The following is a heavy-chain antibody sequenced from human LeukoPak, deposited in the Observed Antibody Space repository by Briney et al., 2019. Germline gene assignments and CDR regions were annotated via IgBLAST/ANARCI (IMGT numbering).Heavy chain of an antibody. J-gene: IGHJ4*02. Sequence: GESLKISCKVSGYSLSNYWIGWVRQMPGRGLEWMGIIYPGDSDTRYSPPFQGQVTFSADKSISTAYLQWNSLKASDTAMYYCARYNTGYYYFDFWGPGTLVTVSS. D-gene: IGHD5-12*01. CDR3: ARYNTGYYYFDF. CDR2: IYPGDSDT. V-gene: IGHV5-51*01. CDR1: GYSLSNYW.